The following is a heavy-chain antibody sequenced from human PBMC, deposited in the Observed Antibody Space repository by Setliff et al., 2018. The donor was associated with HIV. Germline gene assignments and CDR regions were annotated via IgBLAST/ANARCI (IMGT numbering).Heavy chain of an antibody. CDR3: ARSTLGARGYAIPTPLEFDP. D-gene: IGHD2-21*01. CDR2: FDPEDDET. Sequence: GASVKVSCKASGYSFTGYHMHWVRQAPGEGLEWMGGFDPEDDETIYAEKFQGRVTMTEDTATDTVYMELSSLRSEDTAVYYCARSTLGARGYAIPTPLEFDPWGQGTLVTVSS. V-gene: IGHV1-24*01. J-gene: IGHJ5*02. CDR1: GYSFTGYH.